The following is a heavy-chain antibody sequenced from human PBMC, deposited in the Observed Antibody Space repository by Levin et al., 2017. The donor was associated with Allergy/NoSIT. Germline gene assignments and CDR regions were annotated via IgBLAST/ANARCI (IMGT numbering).Heavy chain of an antibody. CDR3: AHRRLSVWEDGSGYDLIPYYFDY. V-gene: IGHV2-5*02. Sequence: SGPTLVKPTQTLTLTCTFSGFSLSTSGVGVGWIRQPPGKALEWLALIYWDDDKRYSPSLKSRLTITKDTSKNQVVLTMTNMDPVDTATYYCAHRRLSVWEDGSGYDLIPYYFDYWGQGTLVTVSS. D-gene: IGHD5-12*01. CDR1: GFSLSTSGVG. J-gene: IGHJ4*02. CDR2: IYWDDDK.